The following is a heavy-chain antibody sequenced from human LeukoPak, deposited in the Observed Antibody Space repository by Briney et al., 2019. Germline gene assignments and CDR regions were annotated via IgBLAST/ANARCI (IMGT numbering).Heavy chain of an antibody. CDR2: MNPNSGNT. CDR1: GYTFTSYD. D-gene: IGHD1-26*01. CDR3: ARAVKKYSGSYYGY. Sequence: ASVKVSCKASGYTFTSYDINWVRQATGQGLEWMGWMNPNSGNTGYAQKFQGRVTMTRNTFISTAYMELSSLRSEDTAVYYCARAVKKYSGSYYGYWGQGTLVTVSS. J-gene: IGHJ4*02. V-gene: IGHV1-8*01.